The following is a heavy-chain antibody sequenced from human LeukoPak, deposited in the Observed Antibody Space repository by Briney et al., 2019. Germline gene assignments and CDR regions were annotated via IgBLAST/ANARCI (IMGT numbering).Heavy chain of an antibody. CDR3: ARDWDSSGYKGGYYMDV. J-gene: IGHJ6*03. CDR1: GGTFSSYA. Sequence: SVKVSCKASGGTFSSYAISWVRQAPGQGLEWMGGIIPIFGTANYAQKFQGRVTITADESTSTAYMELSSLRSEDTAVYYCARDWDSSGYKGGYYMDVWGKGTTVTVSS. V-gene: IGHV1-69*13. CDR2: IIPIFGTA. D-gene: IGHD3-22*01.